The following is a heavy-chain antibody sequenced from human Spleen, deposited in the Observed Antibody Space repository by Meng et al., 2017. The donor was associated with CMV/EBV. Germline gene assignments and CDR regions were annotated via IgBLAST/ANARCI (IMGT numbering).Heavy chain of an antibody. CDR2: IYSGGTST. Sequence: LSLTCAASGFIFNNYAMNWVRQAPGKGLEWVSIIYSGGTSTYYADSVKGRFTISRDTSGNTLYLVMNNVRAEDTAVYYCVRDGYYCSSNSCSRQYFHYGMDVWGQGTTVTVSS. V-gene: IGHV3-23*03. D-gene: IGHD2-2*01. CDR1: GFIFNNYA. CDR3: VRDGYYCSSNSCSRQYFHYGMDV. J-gene: IGHJ6*02.